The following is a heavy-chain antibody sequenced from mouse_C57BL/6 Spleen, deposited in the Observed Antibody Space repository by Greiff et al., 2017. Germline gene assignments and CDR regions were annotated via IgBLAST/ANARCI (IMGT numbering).Heavy chain of an antibody. CDR2: INPGSGGT. V-gene: IGHV1-54*01. CDR1: GYAFTNYL. CDR3: ARRVLVYAMDY. D-gene: IGHD5-1*01. Sequence: QVQLQQSGAELVRPGTSVKVSCKASGYAFTNYLIEWVKQRPGQGLEWIGVINPGSGGTNYNEKFKGKATLTADKSSSTAYMQLSSLTSEDSAVYFCARRVLVYAMDYWGQGTSVTVSS. J-gene: IGHJ4*01.